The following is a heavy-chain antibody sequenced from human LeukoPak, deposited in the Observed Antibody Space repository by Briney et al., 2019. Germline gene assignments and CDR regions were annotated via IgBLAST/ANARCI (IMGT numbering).Heavy chain of an antibody. V-gene: IGHV1-46*01. CDR1: GYTFTSYY. CDR2: INPSGGST. D-gene: IGHD5-12*01. CDR3: ARGRIVATIQAFDP. J-gene: IGHJ5*02. Sequence: ASVKVSCKASGYTFTSYYMHWVRQAPGQGLEWMGIINPSGGSTSYAQKFQGRVTMTRDTSISTAYMELSRLRSDDTAVYYCARGRIVATIQAFDPWGQGTLVTVSS.